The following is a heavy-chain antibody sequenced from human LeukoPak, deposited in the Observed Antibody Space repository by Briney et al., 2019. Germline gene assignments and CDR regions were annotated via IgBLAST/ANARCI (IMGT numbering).Heavy chain of an antibody. V-gene: IGHV3-21*01. J-gene: IGHJ4*02. Sequence: GGSLRLSCAASGFTFSTYSMNWVRQAPGKGLEWVSSISSSSSYIYYADSVKGRFTISRDNAKNSLYLQMNSLTVEDTAVYYCARWGDGKKLDYWGQGTLVTVSS. CDR2: ISSSSSYI. CDR3: ARWGDGKKLDY. D-gene: IGHD3-16*01. CDR1: GFTFSTYS.